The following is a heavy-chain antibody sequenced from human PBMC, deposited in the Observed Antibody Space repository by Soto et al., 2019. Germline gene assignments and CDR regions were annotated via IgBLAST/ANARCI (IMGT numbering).Heavy chain of an antibody. CDR2: ISYDGSNK. CDR1: GFTFSSYG. V-gene: IGHV3-30*03. CDR3: AALFIAAAGTDLGIFDY. Sequence: GGSLRLSCAASGFTFSSYGMHWVRQAPGKGLEWVAVISYDGSNKYYADSVKGRFTISRDNSKNTLYLQMNSLRAEDTAVYYCAALFIAAAGTDLGIFDYWGQGTLVTVSS. D-gene: IGHD6-13*01. J-gene: IGHJ4*02.